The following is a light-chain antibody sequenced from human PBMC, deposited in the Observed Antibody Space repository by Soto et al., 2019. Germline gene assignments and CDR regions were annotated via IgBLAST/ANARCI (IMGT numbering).Light chain of an antibody. Sequence: EIVMTQSPATLSVSPGERATLSCRASQSVGSYLAWYQQKPGQAPRFLIYGASTRAAGIPARFSGSGSGTEFYLNNSKLKSEDFGVYYCQQYNNWPRTFGQGTKLEIK. CDR3: QQYNNWPRT. CDR1: QSVGSY. CDR2: GAS. V-gene: IGKV3-15*01. J-gene: IGKJ2*02.